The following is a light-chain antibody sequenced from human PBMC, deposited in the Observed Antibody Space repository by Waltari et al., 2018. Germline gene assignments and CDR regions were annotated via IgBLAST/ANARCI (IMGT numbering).Light chain of an antibody. CDR3: MQGMQLPLT. V-gene: IGKV2-29*02. CDR2: EVS. J-gene: IGKJ4*01. Sequence: IVMTQTPVFLPVSPGEPASISCRSTQSLHFGGKTHLNWYLQKPGQSPQLLIYEVSHRASGVPDRFSGSGSGTDFTLQISRVETDDVGIYYCMQGMQLPLTFGGGTKVEIK. CDR1: QSLHFGGKTH.